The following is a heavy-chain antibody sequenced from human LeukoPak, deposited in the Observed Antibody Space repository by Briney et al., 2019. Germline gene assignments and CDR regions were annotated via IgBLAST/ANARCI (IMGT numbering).Heavy chain of an antibody. CDR3: TRPYYYDSSGSPDY. D-gene: IGHD3-22*01. Sequence: SETLSLICTVSGYSISTGYYWDWIRQPPGKGLAWIGTFYHGGSTYYNPSLKSRVTISVDTSKNQFSLNLTSVTAADTAVYYCTRPYYYDSSGSPDYWGQGTLVTVSS. J-gene: IGHJ4*02. V-gene: IGHV4-38-2*02. CDR2: FYHGGST. CDR1: GYSISTGYY.